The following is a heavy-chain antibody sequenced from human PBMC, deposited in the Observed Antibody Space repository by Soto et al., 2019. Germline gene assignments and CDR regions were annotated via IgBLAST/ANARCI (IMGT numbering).Heavy chain of an antibody. CDR3: TRLNTDVGGYYMDV. J-gene: IGHJ6*03. D-gene: IGHD2-15*01. Sequence: QVQLVESGGGLVKPGGSLRLSCAASGFTFSDYYMSWIRQAPGKGLEWVSYISSSGSSIYYADSVKGRFTFSRDYTKTTLYQQMTSRGADATAKYYCTRLNTDVGGYYMDVWGKGTTVTVSS. CDR2: ISSSGSSI. CDR1: GFTFSDYY. V-gene: IGHV3-11*01.